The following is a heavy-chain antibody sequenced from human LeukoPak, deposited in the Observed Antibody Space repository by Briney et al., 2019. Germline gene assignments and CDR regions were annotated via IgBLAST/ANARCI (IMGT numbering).Heavy chain of an antibody. V-gene: IGHV3-23*01. CDR2: ISGSGGST. CDR3: ARKYCSGGSCYSGQAFDI. D-gene: IGHD2-15*01. CDR1: GFTFSSYG. Sequence: PGGSLRLSCAASGFTFSSYGMSWVRQAPGKGLEWVSAISGSGGSTYYADSVKGRFTISRDNSKNTLYLQMNSLRAEDTAVYYCARKYCSGGSCYSGQAFDIWGQGTMVTVSS. J-gene: IGHJ3*02.